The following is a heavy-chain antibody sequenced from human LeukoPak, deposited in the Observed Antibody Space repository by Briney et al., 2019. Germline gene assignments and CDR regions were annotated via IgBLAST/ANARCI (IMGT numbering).Heavy chain of an antibody. CDR3: AKGDRLTYYDFWSGLPGFDY. CDR2: ISGSGGST. J-gene: IGHJ4*02. CDR1: GFTFSSYA. D-gene: IGHD3-3*01. V-gene: IGHV3-23*01. Sequence: GGSLRLSCAASGFTFSSYAMSWVRQAPGKGLEWVSAISGSGGSTYYADSVKGRFTISRDNSKNTLYLQMNSLRAEDTAVYYCAKGDRLTYYDFWSGLPGFDYWGQGTLVTVSS.